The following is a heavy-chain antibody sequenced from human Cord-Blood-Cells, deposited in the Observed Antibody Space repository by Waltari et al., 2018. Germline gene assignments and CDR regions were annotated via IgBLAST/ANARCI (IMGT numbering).Heavy chain of an antibody. Sequence: QVQLVQSGAEVKKPGASVRVSCKASGYTFTGYYMHWVRQAPGQGLEWMGWINPNSGGTNYAQKFQGRVNMTRDTSISTAYMELSRLRSDDTAVYYCARDFLTAAGTGNWFDPWGQGTLVTVSS. CDR2: INPNSGGT. V-gene: IGHV1-2*02. D-gene: IGHD6-13*01. CDR3: ARDFLTAAGTGNWFDP. J-gene: IGHJ5*02. CDR1: GYTFTGYY.